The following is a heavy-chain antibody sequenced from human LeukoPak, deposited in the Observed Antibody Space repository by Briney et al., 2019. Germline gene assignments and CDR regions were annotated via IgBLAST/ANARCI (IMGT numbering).Heavy chain of an antibody. Sequence: GGSLRLSCAASGLTVSSNYMGWVRQAPGKGLKWVSVIYGDGSSYYADSVKGRFTISRGNSKNTLHLQMNSLRAEDTAVYYCARGEAVGYTVERLWWGQGTLVTVSS. D-gene: IGHD5/OR15-5a*01. CDR1: GLTVSSNY. CDR2: IYGDGSS. J-gene: IGHJ4*02. V-gene: IGHV3-53*01. CDR3: ARGEAVGYTVERLW.